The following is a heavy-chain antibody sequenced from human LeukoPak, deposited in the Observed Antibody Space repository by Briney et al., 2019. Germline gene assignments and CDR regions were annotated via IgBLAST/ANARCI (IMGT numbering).Heavy chain of an antibody. D-gene: IGHD6-19*01. V-gene: IGHV4-4*07. CDR3: ARCSYSSGCYWYFDL. Sequence: PSETLSLTCTVSGGSISSYYWGWIRRPAGKGLEWIGRIYTSGSTNYNPSLKSRVTMSVDTSKNQFSLKLSSVTAADTAVYYCARCSYSSGCYWYFDLWGRGTLVTVSS. J-gene: IGHJ2*01. CDR2: IYTSGST. CDR1: GGSISSYY.